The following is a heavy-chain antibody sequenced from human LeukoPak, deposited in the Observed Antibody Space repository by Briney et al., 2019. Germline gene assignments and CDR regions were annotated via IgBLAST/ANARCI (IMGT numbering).Heavy chain of an antibody. CDR2: IYSGGST. Sequence: GGSLRLSCAASGFTVSSNYMSWVRQAPGKGLEWVSVIYSGGSTYYADSVKGRFTISRDNSKNTLYLQMNSLRAEDTAVYYCARDAAGSGYYYPDRWGQGTLVTVSS. V-gene: IGHV3-53*01. CDR1: GFTVSSNY. J-gene: IGHJ4*02. D-gene: IGHD3-22*01. CDR3: ARDAAGSGYYYPDR.